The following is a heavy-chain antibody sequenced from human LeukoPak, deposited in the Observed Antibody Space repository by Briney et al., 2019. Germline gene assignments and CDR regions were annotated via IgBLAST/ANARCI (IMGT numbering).Heavy chain of an antibody. CDR1: GESINTYH. Sequence: SETLSLTCTVSGESINTYHWNWFRQPAGKGLEWIGRVFSTGSTNYNPSLKSRVTMSVDMSKNQVSLNLTSVTAADTAMYYCARDHLFFEGDNWFDPWGQGIQVTVSS. D-gene: IGHD2/OR15-2a*01. CDR2: VFSTGST. CDR3: ARDHLFFEGDNWFDP. V-gene: IGHV4-4*07. J-gene: IGHJ5*02.